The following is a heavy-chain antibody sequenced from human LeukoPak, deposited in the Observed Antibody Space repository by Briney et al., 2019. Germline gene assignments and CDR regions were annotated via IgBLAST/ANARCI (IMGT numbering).Heavy chain of an antibody. Sequence: GGSLRLSCAASGFSFSSNAMSWARQAPGKGLEWVSSISGSDDRTYYADSVRGRFTISRDNSKNTLYLQLNSLRAEDTAVYYCAKLLSGSGSSWIDYWGQGTLVTVSS. CDR3: AKLLSGSGSSWIDY. J-gene: IGHJ4*02. CDR1: GFSFSSNA. V-gene: IGHV3-23*01. D-gene: IGHD6-13*01. CDR2: ISGSDDRT.